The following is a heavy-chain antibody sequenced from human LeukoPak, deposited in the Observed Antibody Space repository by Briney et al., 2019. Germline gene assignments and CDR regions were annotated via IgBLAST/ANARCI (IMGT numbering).Heavy chain of an antibody. CDR2: IKTKKKKYAT. J-gene: IGHJ4*02. CDR3: ARRRGDDYDVYDH. Sequence: PGGSLKLSCAASGFTFSGSTMHWVRQASGKGLECVGRIKTKKKKYATAYGEGVKGKFNISIDDSKNTAYLQMNSLKTEDTGIYYCARRRGDDYDVYDHWGQGTLVTVSS. CDR1: GFTFSGST. D-gene: IGHD4-17*01. V-gene: IGHV3-73*01.